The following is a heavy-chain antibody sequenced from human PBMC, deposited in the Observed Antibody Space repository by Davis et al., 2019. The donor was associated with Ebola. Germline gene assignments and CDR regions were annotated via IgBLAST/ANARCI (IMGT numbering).Heavy chain of an antibody. D-gene: IGHD3-22*01. CDR1: GFTFSGSA. CDR2: IRSKANSYAT. V-gene: IGHV3-73*01. J-gene: IGHJ4*02. CDR3: TSDDYYDSRARDY. Sequence: GESLKISCAASGFTFSGSAMHWVRQASGKGLEWVGRIRSKANSYATAYAASVKGRFTISRDDSKNTAYLQMNSLKTEDTAVYYCTSDDYYDSRARDYWGQGTLVTVSS.